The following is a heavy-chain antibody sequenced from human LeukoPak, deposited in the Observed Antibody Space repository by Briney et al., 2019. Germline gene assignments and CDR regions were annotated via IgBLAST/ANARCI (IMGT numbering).Heavy chain of an antibody. J-gene: IGHJ2*01. Sequence: PAETLSLTCTVSGGSISSSSYYWGWLRQPPGKGLEWIGSIYYSGTNHYNPSLKSRFTLSVDTSKNQFSLKLRSVTAADTAVYYCGRDYGDYPYWYFDPWGRGTVVTVSP. V-gene: IGHV4-39*01. D-gene: IGHD4-17*01. CDR1: GGSISSSSYY. CDR3: GRDYGDYPYWYFDP. CDR2: IYYSGTN.